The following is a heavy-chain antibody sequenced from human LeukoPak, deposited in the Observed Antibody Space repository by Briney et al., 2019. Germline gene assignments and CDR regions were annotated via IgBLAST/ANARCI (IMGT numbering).Heavy chain of an antibody. CDR3: ASPAIGYCSSTSCYIDY. V-gene: IGHV3-30*03. CDR2: ISYDGSNK. J-gene: IGHJ4*02. Sequence: WGSLRLSCAASGFTFSSYGMHWVRQAPGKGLEWVAVISYDGSNKYYADSVKGRFTISRDNSKNTLYLQMNSLRAEDTAVYYCASPAIGYCSSTSCYIDYWGQGTLVTVSS. CDR1: GFTFSSYG. D-gene: IGHD2-2*02.